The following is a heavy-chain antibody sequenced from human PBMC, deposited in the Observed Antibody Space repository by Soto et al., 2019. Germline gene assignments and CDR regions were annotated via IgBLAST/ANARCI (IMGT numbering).Heavy chain of an antibody. Sequence: SETLSLTCTVSGGSISTGGYYWSWIRQYPGKGLEWLGYIDDSGYTFYNPSLQSRLTLSMDTSKNQFSLKLSSATAADTAVYFCARKQAGFFYGIDYWGQGTLVTVSS. V-gene: IGHV4-31*03. J-gene: IGHJ4*02. CDR2: IDDSGYT. D-gene: IGHD3-3*01. CDR3: ARKQAGFFYGIDY. CDR1: GGSISTGGYY.